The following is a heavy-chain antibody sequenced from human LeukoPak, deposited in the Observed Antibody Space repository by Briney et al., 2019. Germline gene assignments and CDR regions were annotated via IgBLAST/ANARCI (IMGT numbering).Heavy chain of an antibody. CDR2: IYYSGST. D-gene: IGHD4-17*01. V-gene: IGHV4-59*01. J-gene: IGHJ4*02. CDR1: GGSISSYY. Sequence: SETLSLTCTVSGGSISSYYWSWIRQPPGKGLEWIGYIYYSGSTNYNPSLKSRVTISVDTSKNQFSLKLSSVTAADTAVYYCARVKAVYGLDYWGQGTLVTVSS. CDR3: ARVKAVYGLDY.